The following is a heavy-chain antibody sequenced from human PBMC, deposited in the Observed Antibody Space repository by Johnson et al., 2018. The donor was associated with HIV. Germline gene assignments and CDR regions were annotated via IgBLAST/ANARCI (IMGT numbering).Heavy chain of an antibody. V-gene: IGHV3-NL1*01. J-gene: IGHJ3*02. CDR2: ISWNGATP. CDR3: ARDCSYGSNDAFDI. CDR1: GFTFSSYG. D-gene: IGHD5-18*01. Sequence: QMLLVESGGGVVQPGGSLRLSCVASGFTFSSYGMHWVRQTAGKGLEWVSGISWNGATPRSADSVKGRFTISRDNAKNSLYLQMNSLRAEDTAVYYCARDCSYGSNDAFDIWGQGTMVTVSS.